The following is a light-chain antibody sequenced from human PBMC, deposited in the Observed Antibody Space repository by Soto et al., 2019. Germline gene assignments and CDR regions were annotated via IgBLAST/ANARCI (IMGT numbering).Light chain of an antibody. CDR2: GNS. V-gene: IGLV1-40*01. J-gene: IGLJ2*01. Sequence: QSVLTQPPSVSGAPGQRVTISCTGSSSNIGAGYDVHWYQQLPGTAPKLLIYGNSNRPSGVPDRFSGSKSGTSASLAITGLQAEDEADYDCQSYDSSLSGPDVVFGGGTQLTVL. CDR3: QSYDSSLSGPDVV. CDR1: SSNIGAGYD.